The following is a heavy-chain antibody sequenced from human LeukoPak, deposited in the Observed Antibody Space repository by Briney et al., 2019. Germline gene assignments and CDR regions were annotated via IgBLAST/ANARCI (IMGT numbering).Heavy chain of an antibody. J-gene: IGHJ6*03. V-gene: IGHV3-23*01. D-gene: IGHD3-10*01. Sequence: GGSLRLSCAASGFTFSSYAMSWVRQAPGKGLEWVSAISGSGGSTYYADSVKGRFTISRDNAKNSLYLQMNSLRAEDTAVYYCARGRNYYYMDVWGKGTTVTVSS. CDR1: GFTFSSYA. CDR3: ARGRNYYYMDV. CDR2: ISGSGGST.